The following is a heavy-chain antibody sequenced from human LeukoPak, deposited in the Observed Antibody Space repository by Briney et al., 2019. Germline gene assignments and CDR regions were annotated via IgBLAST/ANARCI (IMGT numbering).Heavy chain of an antibody. CDR1: GFTFSNYA. Sequence: GGSLRLSCAASGFTFSNYAMNWVRQAPGKGLEWVSAISGSGGRKYYADSVKGRFTMSRDNSKNTLYLQMNSLRAEDTAVYYCVKDRTGTYTLDYWGQGTLVTVSS. CDR3: VKDRTGTYTLDY. D-gene: IGHD3-10*01. V-gene: IGHV3-23*01. CDR2: ISGSGGRK. J-gene: IGHJ4*02.